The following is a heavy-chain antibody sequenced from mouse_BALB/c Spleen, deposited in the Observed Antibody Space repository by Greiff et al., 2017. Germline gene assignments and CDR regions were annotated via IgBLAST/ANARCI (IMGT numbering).Heavy chain of an antibody. CDR2: IWAGGST. D-gene: IGHD2-2*01. V-gene: IGHV2-9*02. J-gene: IGHJ1*01. Sequence: QVQLKESGPGLVAPSQSLSITCTVSGFSLTSYGVHWVRQPPGKGLEWLGVIWAGGSTNYNSALMSRLSISKDNSKSQVFLKMNSLQTDDTAMYYCAREGSYGYDRGRYFDVWGAGTTVTVSS. CDR1: GFSLTSYG. CDR3: AREGSYGYDRGRYFDV.